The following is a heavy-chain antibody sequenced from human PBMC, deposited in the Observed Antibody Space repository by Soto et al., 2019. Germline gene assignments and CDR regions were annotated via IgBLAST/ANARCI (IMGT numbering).Heavy chain of an antibody. V-gene: IGHV1-2*04. Sequence: ASVEVSCKXSGYTFTGYYMHWVRQAPGQGLEWMGWINPNSGGTNYAQKFQGWVTMTRDTSISTAYMELSRLRSDDTAVYYCARYYYDSSGPGSGAFDIWGQGTMVTVSS. CDR3: ARYYYDSSGPGSGAFDI. D-gene: IGHD3-22*01. J-gene: IGHJ3*02. CDR2: INPNSGGT. CDR1: GYTFTGYY.